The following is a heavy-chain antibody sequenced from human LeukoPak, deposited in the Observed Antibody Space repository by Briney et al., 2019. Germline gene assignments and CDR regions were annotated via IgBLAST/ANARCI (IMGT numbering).Heavy chain of an antibody. Sequence: GGSLRLSCAASGFTFSIYGVNWVRQAPGKVLEWVSGITPSGHTYYAASVQGRFTIHRDNSKNTLYLQMNRLGAEDTAIYYCGQDWAWGAFGHWGQGTLVTVSS. CDR3: GQDWAWGAFGH. V-gene: IGHV3-23*01. CDR2: ITPSGHT. CDR1: GFTFSIYG. D-gene: IGHD4/OR15-4a*01. J-gene: IGHJ4*02.